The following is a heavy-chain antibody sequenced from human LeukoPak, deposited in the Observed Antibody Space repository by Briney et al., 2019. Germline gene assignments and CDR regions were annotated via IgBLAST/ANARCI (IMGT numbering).Heavy chain of an antibody. CDR3: ARDNYDILTGYFDAFDI. J-gene: IGHJ3*02. D-gene: IGHD3-9*01. Sequence: KPSETLSLTCTVSGGSISSYYWSWIRQPPGKGLEWIGYIYYSGSTNYNPSLKSRVTISVDTSKNQFSLKLSSVTAADTAVYYCARDNYDILTGYFDAFDIWGQGTMVTVSS. CDR2: IYYSGST. CDR1: GGSISSYY. V-gene: IGHV4-59*01.